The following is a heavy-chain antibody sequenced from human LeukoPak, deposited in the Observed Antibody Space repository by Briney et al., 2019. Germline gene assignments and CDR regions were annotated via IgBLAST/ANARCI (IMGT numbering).Heavy chain of an antibody. Sequence: PSETLSLTCTVSGRSISSYYWSWIRQPPGKGLEWIGYIYYSGSTNYNPSLKSRVTISVDTSKNQFSLKLSSVTAADTAVYYCARVIYYSSGYYYFEYWGQGTLVTVSS. CDR2: IYYSGST. V-gene: IGHV4-59*01. D-gene: IGHD3-22*01. J-gene: IGHJ4*02. CDR3: ARVIYYSSGYYYFEY. CDR1: GRSISSYY.